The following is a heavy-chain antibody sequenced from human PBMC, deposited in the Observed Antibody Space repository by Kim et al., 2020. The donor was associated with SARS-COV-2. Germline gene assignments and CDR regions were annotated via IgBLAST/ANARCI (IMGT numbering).Heavy chain of an antibody. D-gene: IGHD3-22*01. CDR2: INSDGSST. V-gene: IGHV3-74*01. CDR1: GFTFSSYW. CDR3: ARDGDYYDSSGYYYSSYGMDV. Sequence: GGSLRLSCAASGFTFSSYWMHWVRQAPGKGLVWVSRINSDGSSTSYADSVKGRFTISRDNAKNTLYLQMNSLRAEDTAVYYCARDGDYYDSSGYYYSSYGMDVWGEGTKVTVSS. J-gene: IGHJ6*04.